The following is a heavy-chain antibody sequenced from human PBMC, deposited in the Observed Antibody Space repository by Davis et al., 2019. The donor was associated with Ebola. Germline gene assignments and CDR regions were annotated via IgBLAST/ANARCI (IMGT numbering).Heavy chain of an antibody. J-gene: IGHJ6*02. CDR1: GFTFSSYW. V-gene: IGHV3-74*01. CDR3: HLAAAGVYYYGMDV. Sequence: PGGSLRLSCAASGFTFSSYWMHWVRQAPGKGLVWVSRINSDGSSTSYADSVKGRFTISRDNAKNTLYLQMNSLRAEDTAVYYCHLAAAGVYYYGMDVWGQGTTVTVSS. CDR2: INSDGSST. D-gene: IGHD6-13*01.